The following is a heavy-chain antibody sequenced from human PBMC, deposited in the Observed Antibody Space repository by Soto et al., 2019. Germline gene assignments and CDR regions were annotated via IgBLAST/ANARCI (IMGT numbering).Heavy chain of an antibody. Sequence: QVQLVQSGAEVKKPGSSVKVSCKASGGTFSSYAISWVRQAPGQGLEWMGGIIPIFGTANYAQKFQGRVTITADESTSTAYMELSSLRSEDXXXXYXXXXIAXXXXXXXXXXYGMDVWGQGTTVTVS. CDR2: IIPIFGTA. D-gene: IGHD6-13*01. CDR3: XXXIAXXXXXXXXXXYGMDV. V-gene: IGHV1-69*12. J-gene: IGHJ6*02. CDR1: GGTFSSYA.